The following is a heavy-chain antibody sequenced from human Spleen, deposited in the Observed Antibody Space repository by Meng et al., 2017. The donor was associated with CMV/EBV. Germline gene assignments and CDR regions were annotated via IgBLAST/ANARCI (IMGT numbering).Heavy chain of an antibody. V-gene: IGHV1-18*01. CDR3: ARSDDFSNGYPLDY. CDR2: ISAYNGNT. J-gene: IGHJ4*02. CDR1: GYTFCNYG. Sequence: ASGYTFCNYGIAWVRQAPGHGLQWMGWISAYNGNTNYAQNFQGRIIMTTDTSTTTVYMELRSLRSDDTAMYYCARSDDFSNGYPLDYWGQGTLVTVSS. D-gene: IGHD3-3*01.